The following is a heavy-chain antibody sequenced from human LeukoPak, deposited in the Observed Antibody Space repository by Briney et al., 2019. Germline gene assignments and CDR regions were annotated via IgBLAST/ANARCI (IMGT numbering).Heavy chain of an antibody. Sequence: GGSLRLSCTVSGFTVTSNSMSWVRQAPGKGLEWVSFIYSDNTHYSDSVKGRFTISRDNSKNTLYLQMNSLRAEDTAVYYCARRAGAYSHPYDYWGQGTLVTVSS. D-gene: IGHD4/OR15-4a*01. J-gene: IGHJ4*02. V-gene: IGHV3-53*01. CDR1: GFTVTSNS. CDR2: IYSDNT. CDR3: ARRAGAYSHPYDY.